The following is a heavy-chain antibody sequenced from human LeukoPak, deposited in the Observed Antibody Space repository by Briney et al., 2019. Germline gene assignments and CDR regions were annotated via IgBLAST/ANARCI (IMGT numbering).Heavy chain of an antibody. CDR3: ARDSSSSWPDAFDI. CDR2: IYYSGST. J-gene: IGHJ3*02. D-gene: IGHD6-13*01. CDR1: GGSISSGGYY. V-gene: IGHV4-31*03. Sequence: SETLSLTCTVSGGSISSGGYYWSWIRQHPGKGLEWIGYIYYSGSTYYNPSLKSRVTISVDTSKNQFSLKLSSVTAADTAVYYCARDSSSSWPDAFDIWGQGTMVTVSS.